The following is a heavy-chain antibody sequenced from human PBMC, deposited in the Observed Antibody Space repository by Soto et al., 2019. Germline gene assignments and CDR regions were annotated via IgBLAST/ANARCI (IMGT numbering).Heavy chain of an antibody. D-gene: IGHD6-6*01. Sequence: GGSLRLSCAASGFTFSSYAMHWVRQAPGKGLEYVSAISSNGGSTYYANSVKGRFTISRDNSKNTLYLQMGSLRAEDMAVYYCARDRLSGFDPWGQGTLVTVSS. CDR1: GFTFSSYA. CDR2: ISSNGGST. J-gene: IGHJ5*02. CDR3: ARDRLSGFDP. V-gene: IGHV3-64*01.